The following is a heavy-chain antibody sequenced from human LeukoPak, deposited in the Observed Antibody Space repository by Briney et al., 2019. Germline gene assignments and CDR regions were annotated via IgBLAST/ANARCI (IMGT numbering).Heavy chain of an antibody. CDR3: ASDYYDSSGYYYARVE. D-gene: IGHD3-22*01. V-gene: IGHV1-2*06. CDR2: INPNSGGT. J-gene: IGHJ4*02. Sequence: GASVKVSCKASGYTFTGYYMHWVRQAPGQGLEWMGRINPNSGGTNYAQKFQGRVTMTRDTSISTAYMELSRPRSDDTAVYYCASDYYDSSGYYYARVEWGQGTLVTVSS. CDR1: GYTFTGYY.